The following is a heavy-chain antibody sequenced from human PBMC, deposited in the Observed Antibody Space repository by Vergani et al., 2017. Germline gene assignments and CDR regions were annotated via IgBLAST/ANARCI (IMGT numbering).Heavy chain of an antibody. CDR3: ARRSRSYSSSWYGWFDP. CDR1: GYSFTSYW. D-gene: IGHD6-13*01. CDR2: IYPGASDT. Sequence: EVQLVQSGAEVKKPGESLKISCKGSGYSFTSYWIGWVRQMPGKGLEWMGIIYPGASDTRYSPSFQVQVTISADKSISTAYLQWSSLKASDTAMYYCARRSRSYSSSWYGWFDPWGQGTLVTVSS. V-gene: IGHV5-51*01. J-gene: IGHJ5*02.